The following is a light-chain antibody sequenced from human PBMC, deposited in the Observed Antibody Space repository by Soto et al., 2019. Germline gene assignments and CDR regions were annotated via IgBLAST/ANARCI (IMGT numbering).Light chain of an antibody. CDR3: QQYVTSPPGT. J-gene: IGKJ1*01. V-gene: IGKV3-20*01. CDR2: GAS. Sequence: EIVLTQTPGTLSLSPGERATLSCRSSQSVNTYLAWYQQKPGQAPRLLIYGASSRATGIPDRFSGSGSGTDFTLTISRLEPGDFAVYYCQQYVTSPPGTFGQGTKVDIK. CDR1: QSVNTY.